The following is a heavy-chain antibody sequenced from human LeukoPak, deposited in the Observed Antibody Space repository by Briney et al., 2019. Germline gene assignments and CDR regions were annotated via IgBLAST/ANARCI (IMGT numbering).Heavy chain of an antibody. CDR3: ARQRGEYSNEVKGNWFDP. CDR1: GGSISSYY. V-gene: IGHV4-4*09. Sequence: PSETLSLTCTVSGGSISSYYWSWIRQPPGKGLEWIGYIYTSGSTNYNPSLKSRVTISVDTSKNQFSLKLSSVTAADTAVYYCARQRGEYSNEVKGNWFDPWGQGTLVTVSS. J-gene: IGHJ5*02. D-gene: IGHD4-11*01. CDR2: IYTSGST.